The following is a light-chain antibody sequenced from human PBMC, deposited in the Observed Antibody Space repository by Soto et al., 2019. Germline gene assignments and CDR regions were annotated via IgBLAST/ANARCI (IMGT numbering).Light chain of an antibody. CDR2: GAS. J-gene: IGKJ1*01. CDR3: QQYYSNPQT. V-gene: IGKV3-15*01. CDR1: QSVNSD. Sequence: PSPSPLSVSQDNIATLSWMASQSVNSDLAWYQQKPGKAPRLLIYGASDLDTGTPTRFSGSGSGTEFTLTIISLQPEDFAMYYCQQYYSNPQTFGQGTKVDIK.